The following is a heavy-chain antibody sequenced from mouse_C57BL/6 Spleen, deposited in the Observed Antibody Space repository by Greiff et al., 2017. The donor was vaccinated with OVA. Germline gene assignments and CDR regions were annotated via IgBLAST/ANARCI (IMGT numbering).Heavy chain of an antibody. J-gene: IGHJ4*01. CDR3: ARLGGDSSGYYAMDY. CDR2: ISSGGSYT. D-gene: IGHD3-2*02. CDR1: GFTFSSYG. V-gene: IGHV5-6*01. Sequence: VQLKESGGDLVKPGGSLKLSCAASGFTFSSYGMSWVRQTPDKRLEWVATISSGGSYTYYPDSVKGRFTISRDNAKNTLYLQMSSLKSEDTAMYYCARLGGDSSGYYAMDYWGQGTSVTVSS.